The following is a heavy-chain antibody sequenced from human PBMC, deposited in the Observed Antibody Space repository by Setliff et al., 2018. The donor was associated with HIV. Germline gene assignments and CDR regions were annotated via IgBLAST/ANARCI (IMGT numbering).Heavy chain of an antibody. J-gene: IGHJ3*02. Sequence: GGSLRLSCAASGFTFSSHAMHWVRQAPGKGLEYVSSISSNGGNTYYASSLKGRFTISRDNSKNTLYLQMGSLRAEDMAVYYCARDASISSPYDAFDIWGQGTMVTVSS. CDR2: ISSNGGNT. CDR1: GFTFSSHA. D-gene: IGHD6-6*01. CDR3: ARDASISSPYDAFDI. V-gene: IGHV3-64*01.